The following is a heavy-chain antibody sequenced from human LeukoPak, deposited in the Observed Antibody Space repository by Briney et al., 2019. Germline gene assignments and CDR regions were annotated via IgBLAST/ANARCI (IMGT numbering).Heavy chain of an antibody. D-gene: IGHD3-10*01. J-gene: IGHJ6*03. V-gene: IGHV3-21*01. Sequence: GGSLRLSCAASGFTFSSYSMNWVRQAPGKGLEWVSSISSSSSYIYYADSVKGRFTISRDNAKNSLYLQMNSLRAEDTAVYYCARAGVRGVDIPVFVYYYMDVWGQETLVTVSS. CDR1: GFTFSSYS. CDR3: ARAGVRGVDIPVFVYYYMDV. CDR2: ISSSSSYI.